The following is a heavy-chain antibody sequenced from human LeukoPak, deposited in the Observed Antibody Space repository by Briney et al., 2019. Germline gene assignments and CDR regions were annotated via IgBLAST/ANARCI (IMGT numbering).Heavy chain of an antibody. CDR2: INPSGGST. CDR1: GYTFTSYY. V-gene: IGHV1-46*01. Sequence: VASVKVSCKASGYTFTSYYMHWLRQAPGQGLEWMGIINPSGGSTSYAQKFQGRVTMTRDTSTSTVYMELSSLRSEDTAVYYCARAPYSSSWYVSHFDYWGQGTLVTVSS. J-gene: IGHJ4*02. CDR3: ARAPYSSSWYVSHFDY. D-gene: IGHD6-13*01.